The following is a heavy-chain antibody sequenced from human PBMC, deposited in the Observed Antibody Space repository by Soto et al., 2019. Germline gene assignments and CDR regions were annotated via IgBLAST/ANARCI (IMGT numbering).Heavy chain of an antibody. CDR3: ARISGWYGTGYWYFDL. V-gene: IGHV4-39*01. D-gene: IGHD6-19*01. J-gene: IGHJ2*01. CDR2: IYYSGST. Sequence: SETLSLTCTVSGSSIRSSSYYWGWSRQPPGKGLAWIGSIYYSGSTYYNPSLKSRVTISVDTSKNQFSLKLSSVTAADTAVYYCARISGWYGTGYWYFDLWGRGTLVTV. CDR1: GSSIRSSSYY.